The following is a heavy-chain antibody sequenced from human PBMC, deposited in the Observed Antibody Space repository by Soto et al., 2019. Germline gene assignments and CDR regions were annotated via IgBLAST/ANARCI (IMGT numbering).Heavy chain of an antibody. V-gene: IGHV1-18*04. D-gene: IGHD5-18*01. CDR1: GYPFTSYG. CDR3: ARAASTSESSYWYSDH. Sequence: SVQVSCKASGYPFTSYGISWVRQAPGQGLEWMGWISAYNGNTNYAQKLQGRVTMTTDTSTSTAYMELRSLRSDDTAVYYCARAASTSESSYWYSDHWGQGTMVTLAS. J-gene: IGHJ4*02. CDR2: ISAYNGNT.